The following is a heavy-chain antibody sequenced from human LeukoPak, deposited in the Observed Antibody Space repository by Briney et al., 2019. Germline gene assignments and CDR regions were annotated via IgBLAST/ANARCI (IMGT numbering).Heavy chain of an antibody. CDR3: ARDQWGNGWSGSFDP. D-gene: IGHD6-19*01. CDR1: GFTFSDYA. J-gene: IGHJ5*02. Sequence: GGSLSHSCAASGFTFSDYALHWVRQAPGKGLEWVAVFWYDGTNKYYTDSVKGRFTISRDNSKNTLYLQMNSLRAEDTAVYYCARDQWGNGWSGSFDPWGQGTLVTVSS. V-gene: IGHV3-33*01. CDR2: FWYDGTNK.